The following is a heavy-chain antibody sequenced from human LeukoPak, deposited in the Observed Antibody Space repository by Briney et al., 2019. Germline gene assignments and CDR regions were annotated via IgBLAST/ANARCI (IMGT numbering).Heavy chain of an antibody. CDR2: INHSGNT. J-gene: IGHJ4*02. CDR1: GGSFSGYY. V-gene: IGHV4-34*01. Sequence: PSETLSLTCAVYGGSFSGYYWSWIRQPPGKGLEWIGEINHSGNTNYNPSLKSRVTISVDTSKNQFSLKLSSVTAADTAVYYCARDDGYWGQGTLVTVSP. D-gene: IGHD3-3*01. CDR3: ARDDGY.